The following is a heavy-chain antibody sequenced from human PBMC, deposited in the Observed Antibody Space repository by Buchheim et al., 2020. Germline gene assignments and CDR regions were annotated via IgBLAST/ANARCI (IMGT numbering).Heavy chain of an antibody. CDR3: ARAGGSGSYFHYYYYGMDV. CDR1: GFTFSSYG. V-gene: IGHV3-33*01. CDR2: IWYDGSNK. D-gene: IGHD3-10*01. J-gene: IGHJ6*02. Sequence: QVQLVESGGGVVQPGRSLRLSCAASGFTFSSYGMHWVRQAPGKGLEWVAVIWYDGSNKYYADSVKGRFTISRANSKNTLYLQMNSLRAEDTAVYYCARAGGSGSYFHYYYYGMDVWGQGTT.